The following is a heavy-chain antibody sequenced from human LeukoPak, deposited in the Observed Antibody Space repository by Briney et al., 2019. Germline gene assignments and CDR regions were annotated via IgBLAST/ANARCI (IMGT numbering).Heavy chain of an antibody. CDR1: GFTVSSNY. V-gene: IGHV3-53*01. D-gene: IGHD4-17*01. Sequence: GGSLRLSCAASGFTVSSNYMSWVRQAPGKGLEWVSVIYSGGSTYYADSVKGRFTISRDDAKNSLYLQMNSLRAEDTAVYYCARVVYGDYSYFQHWGQGTLVTVSS. J-gene: IGHJ1*01. CDR2: IYSGGST. CDR3: ARVVYGDYSYFQH.